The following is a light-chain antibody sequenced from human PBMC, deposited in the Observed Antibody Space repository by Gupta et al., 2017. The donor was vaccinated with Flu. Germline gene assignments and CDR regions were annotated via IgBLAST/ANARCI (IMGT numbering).Light chain of an antibody. CDR3: RQSVQGPWT. J-gene: IGKJ1*01. CDR2: LGS. V-gene: IGKV2-28*01. CDR1: QSVLHTHGYNY. Sequence: EIVMTQSPLSLPVTPGEPASITCRSSQSVLHTHGYNYLDWYVQKPGQSPKLLIYLGSNRASGVPDRCSGSGSGTEFTFTISRVEAEDVGVFYCRQSVQGPWTFGEGTKVEIK.